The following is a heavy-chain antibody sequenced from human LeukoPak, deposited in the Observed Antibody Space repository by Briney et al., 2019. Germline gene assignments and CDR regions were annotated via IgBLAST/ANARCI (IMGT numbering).Heavy chain of an antibody. J-gene: IGHJ4*02. CDR1: GGSISSGGYY. D-gene: IGHD3-22*01. CDR2: VYYSGTT. CDR3: ARDAMISSGIDY. Sequence: PSQTLSLTCTVSGGSISSGGYYWSWIRQHPGKGLEWIGCVYYSGTTYYSPSLKSRVTISVDTSKNQFSLKLSSVTAADTAIYYCARDAMISSGIDYWGQGTLVTVSS. V-gene: IGHV4-31*02.